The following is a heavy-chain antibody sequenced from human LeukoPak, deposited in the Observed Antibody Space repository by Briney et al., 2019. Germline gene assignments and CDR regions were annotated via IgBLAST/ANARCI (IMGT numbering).Heavy chain of an antibody. CDR3: AKFRSGWYYLDY. D-gene: IGHD6-19*01. CDR1: GGSISSSY. Sequence: PSETLSLTCTVSGGSISSSYWSWIRQPPGKGLEWIAYIYYSGSTNYNPSLKSRVTISVDTSKNQFSLKLSSVTAADTAVYYCAKFRSGWYYLDYWGQGTLVTVSS. CDR2: IYYSGST. J-gene: IGHJ4*02. V-gene: IGHV4-59*01.